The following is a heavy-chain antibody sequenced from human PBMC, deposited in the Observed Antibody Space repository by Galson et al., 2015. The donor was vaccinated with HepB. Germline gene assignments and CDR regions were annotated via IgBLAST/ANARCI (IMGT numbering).Heavy chain of an antibody. CDR2: INAGNGNT. D-gene: IGHD6-6*01. Sequence: SVKVSCKASGYTFTSYAMHWVRQAPGQRLEWMGWINAGNGNTKYSQKFQGRVTITRDTSASTAYMELSSLRSEDTAMYYCALGPEGQLRNYYMDVWGKGTTVTVSS. V-gene: IGHV1-3*01. J-gene: IGHJ6*03. CDR3: ALGPEGQLRNYYMDV. CDR1: GYTFTSYA.